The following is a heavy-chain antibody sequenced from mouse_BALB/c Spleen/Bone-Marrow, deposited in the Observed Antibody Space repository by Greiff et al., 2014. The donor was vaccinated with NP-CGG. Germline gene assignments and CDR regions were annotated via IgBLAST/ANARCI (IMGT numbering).Heavy chain of an antibody. CDR3: ARSTMITTGYYYAMDY. Sequence: EVKLMESGGGLVQPGGSRKVSCAASGFTFSSFGMHWVRQAPEKGLEWVAYISSGGRTIYYADTVKGRFTISRDNPKNTLFLQMTSLRSEDTAMYYCARSTMITTGYYYAMDYWGQGTSVTVSS. J-gene: IGHJ4*01. V-gene: IGHV5-17*02. D-gene: IGHD2-4*01. CDR1: GFTFSSFG. CDR2: ISSGGRTI.